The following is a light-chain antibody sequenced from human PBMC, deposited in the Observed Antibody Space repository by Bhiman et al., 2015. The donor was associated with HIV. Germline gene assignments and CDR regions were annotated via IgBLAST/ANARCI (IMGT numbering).Light chain of an antibody. V-gene: IGLV2-14*03. J-gene: IGLJ1*01. CDR1: GSDVGGYNH. CDR2: DVS. CDR3: SSYTSSNTLV. Sequence: QSALTQPASVSGSPGQSITISCTGTGSDVGGYNHVSWYQQHPGKAPKLMIYDVSKRPSGVSNRFSGSKSGNTASLTISGLQAEDESDYYCSSYTSSNTLVFGTGTKVTVL.